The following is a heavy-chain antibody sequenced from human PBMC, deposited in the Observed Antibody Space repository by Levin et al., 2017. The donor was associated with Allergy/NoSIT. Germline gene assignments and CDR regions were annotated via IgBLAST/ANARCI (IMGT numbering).Heavy chain of an antibody. Sequence: LRLSCTVSGDSISGGNFYWSWIRQRPGKGLEWIGFIHHSGSAYYNPSLKSRLMMSLNTSKRQFSLRVTSVTVADTAVYYCARDECAWLGECYGMDVWGQGTTVIVSS. CDR1: GDSISGGNFY. CDR3: ARDECAWLGECYGMDV. V-gene: IGHV4-31*03. D-gene: IGHD3-10*01. CDR2: IHHSGSA. J-gene: IGHJ6*02.